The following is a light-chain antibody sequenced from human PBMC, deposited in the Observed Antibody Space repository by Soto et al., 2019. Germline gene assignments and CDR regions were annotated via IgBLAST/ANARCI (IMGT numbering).Light chain of an antibody. CDR1: QTVGSN. Sequence: ERVMTQSPATLSVSPGERATLSCRASQTVGSNLAWYQQKPGRAPRLLIYGASTRATGIPARFSGSGSVTEFTLTISSLQSEDFALYYCQQYNNWPITFGQGTRLEIK. CDR2: GAS. J-gene: IGKJ5*01. CDR3: QQYNNWPIT. V-gene: IGKV3D-15*01.